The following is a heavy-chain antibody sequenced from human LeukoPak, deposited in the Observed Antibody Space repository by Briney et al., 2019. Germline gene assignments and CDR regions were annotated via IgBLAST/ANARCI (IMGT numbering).Heavy chain of an antibody. V-gene: IGHV4-39*07. J-gene: IGHJ5*02. CDR3: ARVGNPLVTVFAWFDP. CDR2: IFYSGST. CDR1: GGSISSSSYY. Sequence: SGTLSLTCAVSGGSISSSSYYWGWIRQSPGKGLEWIGSIFYSGSTNYNPSLKSRVTISVDTSKNQFSLKLSSVTAADTAVYYCARVGNPLVTVFAWFDPWGQGTLVTVSS. D-gene: IGHD3-3*01.